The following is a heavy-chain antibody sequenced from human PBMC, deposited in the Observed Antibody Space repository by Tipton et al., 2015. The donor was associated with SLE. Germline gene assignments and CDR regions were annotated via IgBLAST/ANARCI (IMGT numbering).Heavy chain of an antibody. CDR3: ARGGYYGSGMDV. D-gene: IGHD3-10*01. CDR2: IYYSGST. V-gene: IGHV4-59*11. J-gene: IGHJ6*02. Sequence: LRLSCTVSGGSISSHYWSWIRQPPGKGLEWIGYIYYSGSTNYNPSLKSRVTISVDTSKNQFSLKLSSVTAADTAVYYCARGGYYGSGMDVRGQGTTVTVSS. CDR1: GGSISSHY.